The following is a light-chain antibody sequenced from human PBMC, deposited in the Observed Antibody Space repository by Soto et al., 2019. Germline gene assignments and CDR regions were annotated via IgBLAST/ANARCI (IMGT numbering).Light chain of an antibody. CDR1: QSVSSSY. Sequence: EIVLTQSPGTLSLSPGERATLSCRASQSVSSSYLAWYQQKPGQAPRLLIYGASSRATGIPDRFSGSGSGTDFTLTIIRLEPEDFAVYYCHKYGSSPYTFGQGTKLEIK. J-gene: IGKJ2*01. CDR3: HKYGSSPYT. V-gene: IGKV3-20*01. CDR2: GAS.